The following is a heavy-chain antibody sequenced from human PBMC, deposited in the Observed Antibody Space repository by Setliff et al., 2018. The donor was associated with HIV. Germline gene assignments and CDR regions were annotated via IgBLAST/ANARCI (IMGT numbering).Heavy chain of an antibody. V-gene: IGHV3-23*01. CDR3: AKDWRYDILTGKPPSDD. CDR1: GGSISGYY. J-gene: IGHJ4*02. Sequence: PSETLSLTCTVSGGSISGYYWSWVRQAPGKGLEWVSAISGSGGSTYYADSVKGRFTISRDNSKKTLYLQMNSLRAEDTAVYYCAKDWRYDILTGKPPSDDWGQGTLVTVSS. CDR2: ISGSGGST. D-gene: IGHD3-9*01.